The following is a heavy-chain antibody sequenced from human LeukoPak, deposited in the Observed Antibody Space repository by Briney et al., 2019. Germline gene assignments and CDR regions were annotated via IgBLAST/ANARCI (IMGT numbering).Heavy chain of an antibody. Sequence: PSQTLSLTCTVSGASISSGDYYWTWIRQHPGKGLEWIGYIYYSGSTNYNPSLKSRVTILVDTSKNQFSLRLSSVTAADTAVYFCASSTGYCSGGSCYVYWGQGTLVTVSS. V-gene: IGHV4-31*03. CDR3: ASSTGYCSGGSCYVY. CDR2: IYYSGST. J-gene: IGHJ4*02. D-gene: IGHD2-15*01. CDR1: GASISSGDYY.